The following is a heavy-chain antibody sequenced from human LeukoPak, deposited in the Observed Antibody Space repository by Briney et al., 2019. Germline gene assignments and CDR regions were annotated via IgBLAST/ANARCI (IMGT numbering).Heavy chain of an antibody. CDR3: ARAPAHYDFWSGYQYYFDY. J-gene: IGHJ4*02. CDR2: IYYSGST. CDR1: GGSISSYY. V-gene: IGHV4-59*01. D-gene: IGHD3-3*01. Sequence: SETLSLTCTVSGGSISSYYWIWIRQPPGKGLEWIGYIYYSGSTNYNPSLKSRVTISVDTSKNQFSLKLSSVTAADTAVYYCARAPAHYDFWSGYQYYFDYWGQGTLVTVSS.